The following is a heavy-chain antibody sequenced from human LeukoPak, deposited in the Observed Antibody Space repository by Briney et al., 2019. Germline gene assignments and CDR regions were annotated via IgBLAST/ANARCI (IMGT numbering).Heavy chain of an antibody. CDR3: ARDGMAANKYSPLDN. Sequence: SSETLSLTCTVSGGSISGSNYYWGWIRQPPGEGLEWIGGIHYSGSTYYNPSLKSRVTILVDTSMNQFSLNLNSVTAADTAVYYCARDGMAANKYSPLDNWGQGTLVTVSS. CDR2: IHYSGST. J-gene: IGHJ4*02. CDR1: GGSISGSNYY. D-gene: IGHD2-15*01. V-gene: IGHV4-39*01.